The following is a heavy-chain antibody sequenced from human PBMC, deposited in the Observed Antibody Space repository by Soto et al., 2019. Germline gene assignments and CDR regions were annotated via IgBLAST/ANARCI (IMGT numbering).Heavy chain of an antibody. Sequence: LSLTCTVSGGSTNSRSDYWGWIRQPPGEGLEWIGSVYYSGSTHDNPSLQSRVTISVDTSRNQFSLNLISVTAADTAVYFCARQPRGPGYGERGLYFDYWGQGTLVTVSS. CDR1: GGSTNSRSDY. D-gene: IGHD3-16*01. V-gene: IGHV4-39*01. J-gene: IGHJ4*02. CDR2: VYYSGST. CDR3: ARQPRGPGYGERGLYFDY.